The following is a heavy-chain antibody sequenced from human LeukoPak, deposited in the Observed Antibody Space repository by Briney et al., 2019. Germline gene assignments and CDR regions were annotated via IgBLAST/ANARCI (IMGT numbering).Heavy chain of an antibody. V-gene: IGHV1-2*02. Sequence: ASVKVSCKASGYTFTGYYMHWVRQAPGQGLEWMGWINPNSGGTNYAQKFQGRVTMTRDTSISTAYMELSRLRSDDTAVYYCAKDSRPHVDTAMVTAYYYGMDVWGQGTTVTVSS. CDR2: INPNSGGT. D-gene: IGHD5-18*01. CDR1: GYTFTGYY. J-gene: IGHJ6*02. CDR3: AKDSRPHVDTAMVTAYYYGMDV.